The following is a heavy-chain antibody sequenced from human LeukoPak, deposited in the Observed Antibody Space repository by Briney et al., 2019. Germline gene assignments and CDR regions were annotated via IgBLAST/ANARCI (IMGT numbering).Heavy chain of an antibody. D-gene: IGHD3-16*01. CDR2: INSDGSST. Sequence: PGGSLRLSCAVSGFTFNDYYMNWIRQAPGKGLVWVSRINSDGSSTSYADSVKGRFTISRDNAKNTLYLQMNSLRAEDTAVYYCARVWGKDGLDYWGQGTLVTVSS. CDR3: ARVWGKDGLDY. J-gene: IGHJ4*02. V-gene: IGHV3-74*01. CDR1: GFTFNDYY.